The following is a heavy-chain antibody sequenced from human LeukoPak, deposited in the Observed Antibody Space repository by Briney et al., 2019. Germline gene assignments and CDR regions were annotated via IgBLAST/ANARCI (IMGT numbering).Heavy chain of an antibody. CDR2: IYSDGST. J-gene: IGHJ3*01. Sequence: TGGSLRLSCAASGFTVSSNYMSWVRQAPGKGLELVSVIYSDGSTYYADSVKDRFTISRDISKNTLYLQLNSLRAEDTAVYYCAIEISRLVIHAFDLWGQGTMVTVSS. V-gene: IGHV3-66*01. CDR1: GFTVSSNY. CDR3: AIEISRLVIHAFDL. D-gene: IGHD3-9*01.